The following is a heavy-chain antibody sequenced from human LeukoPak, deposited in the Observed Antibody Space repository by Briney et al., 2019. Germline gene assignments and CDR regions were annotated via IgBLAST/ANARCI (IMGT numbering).Heavy chain of an antibody. J-gene: IGHJ4*02. CDR1: GDSVSSNSAA. Sequence: SQTLSLTCAISGDSVSSNSAAWNWIRQSPSRGLEWLGRTYYRSKWYNDYAVSVKSRITINPDTSKNQLSLQLNSVTPEDTAVYYCARGPITIFGAGGNTPFDYWGQGTLVTVSS. CDR2: TYYRSKWYN. CDR3: ARGPITIFGAGGNTPFDY. V-gene: IGHV6-1*01. D-gene: IGHD3-3*01.